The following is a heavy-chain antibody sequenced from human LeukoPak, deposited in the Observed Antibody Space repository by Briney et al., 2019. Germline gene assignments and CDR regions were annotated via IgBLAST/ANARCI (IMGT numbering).Heavy chain of an antibody. D-gene: IGHD5-18*01. Sequence: ASVKVSCKASGYTFTSYYMHWVRQAPGQGGEWMGVINPSGGSTSYAQKFQGRVTITRETSTSTVYMELSSLRSEDTAVYYCARDGGYSYGSDYWGQGTLVTVSS. CDR3: ARDGGYSYGSDY. CDR1: GYTFTSYY. V-gene: IGHV1-46*01. J-gene: IGHJ4*02. CDR2: INPSGGST.